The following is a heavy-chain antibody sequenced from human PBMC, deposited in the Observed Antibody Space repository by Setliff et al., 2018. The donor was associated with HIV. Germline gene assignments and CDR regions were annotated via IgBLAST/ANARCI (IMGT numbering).Heavy chain of an antibody. CDR2: IIPIFGIA. V-gene: IGHV1-69*05. D-gene: IGHD2-15*01. J-gene: IGHJ4*02. CDR3: ARGAVVTNYFDY. Sequence: SVKVSCKASGYSFTGYYVNWVRQAPGQGLEWMGGIIPIFGIANYAQKFQGRVTITTDESTSTAYMELSSLRSEDTAVYYCARGAVVTNYFDYWGQGTLVTVSS. CDR1: GYSFTGYY.